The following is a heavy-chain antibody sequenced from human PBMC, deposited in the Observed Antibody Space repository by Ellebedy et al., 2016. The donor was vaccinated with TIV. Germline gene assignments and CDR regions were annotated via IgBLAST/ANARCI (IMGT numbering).Heavy chain of an antibody. V-gene: IGHV4-39*01. CDR2: VSHNGAA. CDR3: ARHVYHGPGSYQKNLCDWLDL. CDR1: GGSIISTVHY. Sequence: MPSETLSLTCSVSGGSIISTVHYWGWVRQTPGTGLEWIGSVSHNGAAWYSPSLQARADVTVDTSQNQFSLKLYSGSAADTGVYYCARHVYHGPGSYQKNLCDWLDLWGQGTQVTVST. J-gene: IGHJ5*02. D-gene: IGHD5-18*01.